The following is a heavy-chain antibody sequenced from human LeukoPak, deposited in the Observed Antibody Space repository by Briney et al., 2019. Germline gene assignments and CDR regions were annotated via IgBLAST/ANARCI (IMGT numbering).Heavy chain of an antibody. J-gene: IGHJ6*03. Sequence: GASVKVSCKASGYTFTGYYMHWVRQAPGQGLEWMGGIIPMFATTDYAQKFQGRVTITADESTSTAYMELSSLRSEDTAIYYCARQVLETGASPGFFYYFYYMDVWGKGTTVTISS. CDR3: ARQVLETGASPGFFYYFYYMDV. CDR2: IIPMFATT. D-gene: IGHD2-8*02. V-gene: IGHV1-69*13. CDR1: GYTFTGYY.